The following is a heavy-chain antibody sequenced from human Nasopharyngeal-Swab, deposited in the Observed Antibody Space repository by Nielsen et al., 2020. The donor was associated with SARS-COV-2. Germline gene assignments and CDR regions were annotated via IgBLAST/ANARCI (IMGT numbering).Heavy chain of an antibody. CDR2: INTDASRT. V-gene: IGHV3-74*01. CDR1: GFTISNYW. D-gene: IGHD3-16*01. J-gene: IGHJ3*02. Sequence: GESLKISCAASGFTISNYWIHWVRQTPGKGLLWVSRINTDASRTSYADSVKGRFTISRDNAKNTVYLQMNSLRGEDTAVYYCTRVDVHDAFDMWGQGTMVTVSS. CDR3: TRVDVHDAFDM.